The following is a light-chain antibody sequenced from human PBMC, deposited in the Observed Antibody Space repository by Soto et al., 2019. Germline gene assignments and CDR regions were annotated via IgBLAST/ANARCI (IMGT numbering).Light chain of an antibody. J-gene: IGKJ3*01. CDR1: QSVTNTY. CDR2: DAS. V-gene: IGKV3-20*01. CDR3: QQYGRSPGLFT. Sequence: ELGLTQSPCTLSLSPGERATLSCRASQSVTNTYLAWYQQKPGQAPRLLIYDASSRATGIPDRFSGSGSGTDFTLTISRLEPEDFAVYYCQQYGRSPGLFTFGPGTQVDIK.